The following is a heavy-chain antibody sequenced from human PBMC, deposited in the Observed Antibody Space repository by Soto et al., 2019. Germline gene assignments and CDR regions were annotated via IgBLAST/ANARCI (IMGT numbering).Heavy chain of an antibody. CDR3: ARDITLLYYYYVMDV. CDR1: GFTFSSYG. CDR2: IWYDGSNK. D-gene: IGHD3-10*01. V-gene: IGHV3-33*01. J-gene: IGHJ6*02. Sequence: PGGSLRLSCAASGFTFSSYGMHWVRQAPGKGLEWVAVIWYDGSNKYYADSVKGRFTISRDNSKNTLYLQMNSLRAEDTAVYYCARDITLLYYYYVMDVWGQGTTVTVSS.